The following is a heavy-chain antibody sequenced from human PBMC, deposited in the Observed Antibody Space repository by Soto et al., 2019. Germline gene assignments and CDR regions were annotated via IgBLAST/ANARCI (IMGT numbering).Heavy chain of an antibody. J-gene: IGHJ5*02. CDR2: IYYSGST. Sequence: SETLSLTCTVSGGSISSYYWSWIRQPPGKGLEWIGYIYYSGSTNYNPSLKSRVTISVDTSKNQSSLKLSSVTAADTAVYYCARTLQPDWFDPWGQGTLVTVSS. D-gene: IGHD2-21*02. V-gene: IGHV4-59*01. CDR3: ARTLQPDWFDP. CDR1: GGSISSYY.